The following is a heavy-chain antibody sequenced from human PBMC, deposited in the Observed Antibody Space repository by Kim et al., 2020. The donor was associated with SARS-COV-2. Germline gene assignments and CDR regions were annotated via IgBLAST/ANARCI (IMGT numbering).Heavy chain of an antibody. J-gene: IGHJ5*02. CDR1: GFTFSSYG. D-gene: IGHD2-8*01. V-gene: IGHV3-30*18. CDR2: ISYDGSNK. CDR3: AKDFRTGLIDP. Sequence: GGSLRLSCAASGFTFSSYGMHWVRQAPGKGLEWVAVISYDGSNKYYADSVKGRFTISRDNSKNTLYLQMNSLRAEDTAVYYCAKDFRTGLIDPWGQGTLVTVSS.